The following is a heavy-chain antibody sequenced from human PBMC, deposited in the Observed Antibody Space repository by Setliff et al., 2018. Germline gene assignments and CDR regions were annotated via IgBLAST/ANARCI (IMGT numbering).Heavy chain of an antibody. CDR2: INTNTGNP. D-gene: IGHD3-9*01. V-gene: IGHV7-4-1*02. CDR1: GYTFTSYA. Sequence: GASVKVSCKASGYTFTSYAMNWVRQAPGQGLEWMGWINTNTGNPTYAQGFTGRFVFSLDTSVSTAYLQISSLKAEDTAVYYCARAPPLLYDILTGYAELDYWGQGTLVTVSS. CDR3: ARAPPLLYDILTGYAELDY. J-gene: IGHJ4*02.